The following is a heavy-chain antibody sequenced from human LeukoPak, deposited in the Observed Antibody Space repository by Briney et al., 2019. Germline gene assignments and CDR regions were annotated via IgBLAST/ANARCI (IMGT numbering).Heavy chain of an antibody. D-gene: IGHD6-6*01. CDR3: ARSRPIAAKYDY. CDR1: GFTFSSYS. CDR2: ISSGSSAI. Sequence: PGGSLRLSCAASGFTFSSYSMNWVRQAPGKGLEWVSIISSGSSAIFSADALKGRFTISRDDAKNLLYLDMNSLRAEDTAVYYCARSRPIAAKYDYWGQGTLVTVSS. J-gene: IGHJ4*02. V-gene: IGHV3-21*01.